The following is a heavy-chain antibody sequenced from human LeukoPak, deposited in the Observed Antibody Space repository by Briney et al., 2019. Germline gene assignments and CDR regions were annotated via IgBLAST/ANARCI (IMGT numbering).Heavy chain of an antibody. CDR2: INHSGST. J-gene: IGHJ4*02. D-gene: IGHD1-26*01. CDR3: ARRPRNSGTYDGPPGLDY. Sequence: PSETLSLTCAVYGGSFRGYYWSWIRQPPGKGLEWIGEINHSGSTNYSPSLKSRVTISVDTSKNQFSLKLNSVSAADTSVYYCARRPRNSGTYDGPPGLDYWGQGTLVTVSS. CDR1: GGSFRGYY. V-gene: IGHV4-34*01.